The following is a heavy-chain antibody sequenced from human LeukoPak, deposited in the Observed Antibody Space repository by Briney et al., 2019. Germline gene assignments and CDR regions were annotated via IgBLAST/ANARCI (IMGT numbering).Heavy chain of an antibody. Sequence: GGSRRLSCAASGFTFSIYAMSWVRQAPGKGRQWVSSITSRGESTWYVDSVKGRFTITRDNSENTLYLQMHSLRAEDTAVYYCARDRPNYYGSDGHYYRRDGDYWGRGTLVSVSS. CDR3: ARDRPNYYGSDGHYYRRDGDY. D-gene: IGHD3-22*01. J-gene: IGHJ4*02. V-gene: IGHV3-23*01. CDR2: ITSRGEST. CDR1: GFTFSIYA.